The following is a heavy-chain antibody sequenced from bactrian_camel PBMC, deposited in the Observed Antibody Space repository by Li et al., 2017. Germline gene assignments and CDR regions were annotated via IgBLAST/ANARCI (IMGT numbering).Heavy chain of an antibody. D-gene: IGHD8*01. Sequence: DVQLVESGGESVQEGASLKLSCAVSGLTTYPENCTAWFRQAEGKEREGVAGIAERDGSTFYGASVKGRFTLSKDGDKDTQYLQMNSLKPDDTAMYYCAARRHGECYFWANNWSRATWYDHWGQGTQVTVS. V-gene: IGHV3S66*01. J-gene: IGHJ4*01. CDR1: GLTTYPENC. CDR2: IAERDGST. CDR3: AARRHGECYFWANNWSRATWYDH.